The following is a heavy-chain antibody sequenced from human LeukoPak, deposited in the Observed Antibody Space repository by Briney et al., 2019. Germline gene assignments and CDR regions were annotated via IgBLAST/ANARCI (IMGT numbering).Heavy chain of an antibody. Sequence: PGGSLRLSCAASGFTFSSYAMSWVRQAPGKGLEWVSAISGSGGSTYYADSVKGRFTISRDNSKNTLYLQMNSLRAEDTAVYYCAKDLSSYGYYYYYGMDVWGQGTTVTVSS. V-gene: IGHV3-23*01. CDR3: AKDLSSYGYYYYYGMDV. D-gene: IGHD5-18*01. CDR2: ISGSGGST. CDR1: GFTFSSYA. J-gene: IGHJ6*02.